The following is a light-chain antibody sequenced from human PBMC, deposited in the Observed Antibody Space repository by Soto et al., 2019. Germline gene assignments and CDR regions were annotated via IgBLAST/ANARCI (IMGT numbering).Light chain of an antibody. J-gene: IGLJ2*01. CDR2: RNN. Sequence: QSVLTQPPSASGTPGQRVTISCSGSSSNIGSNFVYWYQQLPGTAPKLLIYRNNQRPSGVPDRFSGSKSGTSASLAISGLRSEDEADYYCAAWDDNLSGRVVFGGGTKLT. CDR1: SSNIGSNF. V-gene: IGLV1-47*01. CDR3: AAWDDNLSGRVV.